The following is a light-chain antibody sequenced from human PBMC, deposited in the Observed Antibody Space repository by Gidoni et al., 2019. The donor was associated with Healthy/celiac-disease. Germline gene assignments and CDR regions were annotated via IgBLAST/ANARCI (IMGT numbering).Light chain of an antibody. V-gene: IGKV3-20*01. CDR1: QSVSSSY. CDR3: QQDGSSPPRT. Sequence: EIVLTQSPGTLSLSPGERATLSCRASQSVSSSYLAWYQQQPGQAPRLLIYGASSRATGIPGRFSGSGSGTDFTLSISRLEPEDFAVYDCQQDGSSPPRTFGQGAKVEI. J-gene: IGKJ1*01. CDR2: GAS.